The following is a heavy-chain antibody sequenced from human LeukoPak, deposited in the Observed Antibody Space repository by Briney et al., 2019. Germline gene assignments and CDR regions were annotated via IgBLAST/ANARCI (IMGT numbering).Heavy chain of an antibody. V-gene: IGHV3-30*04. J-gene: IGHJ4*02. CDR2: ISNDGSDK. CDR3: ARGTYYYDSSGYYSGGLAY. CDR1: GFTFITYA. Sequence: PGGSLRLSCAASGFTFITYAMHWVRQAPGKGLECVAVISNDGSDKYYPDSVKGRFTISRDNSENTLYLQVNSLRAEDTAVYYCARGTYYYDSSGYYSGGLAYWGQGALVTVSS. D-gene: IGHD3-22*01.